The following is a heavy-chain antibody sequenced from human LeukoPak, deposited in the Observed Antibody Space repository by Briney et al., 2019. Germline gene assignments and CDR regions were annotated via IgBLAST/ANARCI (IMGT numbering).Heavy chain of an antibody. J-gene: IGHJ4*02. CDR3: ARVTGYVMEDYFDY. D-gene: IGHD6-13*01. V-gene: IGHV4-59*01. CDR1: GGSISSYY. Sequence: PSETLSLTCTVSGGSISSYYWSWIRQPPGKGLEWIGYIYYSGSTNYNPSLKSRVTISVDTSKNQFSLRLSSVTAADTAVYYCARVTGYVMEDYFDYWGQGALVTVSS. CDR2: IYYSGST.